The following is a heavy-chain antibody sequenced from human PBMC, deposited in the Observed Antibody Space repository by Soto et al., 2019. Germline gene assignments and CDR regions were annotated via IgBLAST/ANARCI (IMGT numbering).Heavy chain of an antibody. J-gene: IGHJ6*04. V-gene: IGHV6-1*01. CDR1: GDSVSSNSAA. Sequence: SQTLSLTCAISGDSVSSNSAAWNWIRQSPSRGLEWLGRTYYRSKWYNDYAVSVKSRITINPDTSKNQFSLQLNSVTPEDTAVYYCARDQGSGIAARDDYYYGMDVWGKGTTVTGSS. D-gene: IGHD6-6*01. CDR3: ARDQGSGIAARDDYYYGMDV. CDR2: TYYRSKWYN.